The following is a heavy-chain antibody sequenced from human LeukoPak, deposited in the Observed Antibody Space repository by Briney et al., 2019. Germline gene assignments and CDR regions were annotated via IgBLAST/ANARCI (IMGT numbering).Heavy chain of an antibody. V-gene: IGHV1-24*01. CDR1: GYTLTELS. D-gene: IGHD3-3*01. CDR3: ATPSTYYDFWSGLY. J-gene: IGHJ4*02. CDR2: FDPEDGET. Sequence: ASVKVSCKVSGYTLTELSMHWVRQAPGKGLEWMGGFDPEDGETIYAQKFQGRVTMTEDTSTDTAYMGLRSLRSEDTAVYYCATPSTYYDFWSGLYWGQGTLVTVSS.